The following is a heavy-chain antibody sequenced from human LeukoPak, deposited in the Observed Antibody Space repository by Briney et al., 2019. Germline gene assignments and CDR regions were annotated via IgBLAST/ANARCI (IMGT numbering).Heavy chain of an antibody. CDR2: INPNSGGT. J-gene: IGHJ4*02. V-gene: IGHV1-2*06. CDR1: GYTFTGYY. Sequence: ASVKVSCKAAGYTFTGYYMFWVRQAPGQGLEWMGRINPNSGGTNYAQKFQGRVTMTRDTSISTAYMELSRLRSDDTAVYYCASYYDFWSGPYYFDYWGQGTLVTVSS. CDR3: ASYYDFWSGPYYFDY. D-gene: IGHD3-3*01.